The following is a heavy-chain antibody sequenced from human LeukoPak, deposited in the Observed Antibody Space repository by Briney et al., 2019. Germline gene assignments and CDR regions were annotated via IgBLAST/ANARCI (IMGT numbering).Heavy chain of an antibody. CDR2: INPSGGSI. V-gene: IGHV1-46*01. Sequence: ASVKVSCKASGYTFTSYYMHWLRQAPGQGLEWMGIINPSGGSISHAQKFQGRVTMTRDTSTSTVYMELSSLRSEDTAVYYCARDREGYCSGGSCYLFYFDYWGQGTLVTVSS. CDR3: ARDREGYCSGGSCYLFYFDY. J-gene: IGHJ4*02. D-gene: IGHD2-15*01. CDR1: GYTFTSYY.